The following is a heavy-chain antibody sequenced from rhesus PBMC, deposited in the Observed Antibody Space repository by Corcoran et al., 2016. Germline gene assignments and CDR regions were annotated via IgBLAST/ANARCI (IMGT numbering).Heavy chain of an antibody. D-gene: IGHD2-27*01. Sequence: QVQLQESGPGLVKPSETLSLTCAVSGYSISSGYGWSWIRQPPGKGLEWIGYIGGSSGSTNYNPSLKSRVTISKDTSKNQLSLKLSSVTAADTAVYYCARDLEYCSGIYCYVGIDYWGQGVLVTVSS. V-gene: IGHV4-127*01. CDR3: ARDLEYCSGIYCYVGIDY. CDR1: GYSISSGYG. CDR2: IGGSSGST. J-gene: IGHJ4*01.